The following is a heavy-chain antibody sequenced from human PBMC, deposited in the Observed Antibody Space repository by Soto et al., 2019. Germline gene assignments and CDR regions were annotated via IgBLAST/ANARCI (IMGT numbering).Heavy chain of an antibody. CDR1: GGSISSSGYY. CDR2: IYYSGST. CDR3: ARHQSHSSSYVDP. Sequence: QLQLQESGPGLVKPSETLSLTCTVSGGSISSSGYYWGWIRQPPGKGLEWIGSIYYSGSTYYNPSLKSRVTISVDTSKNQFSLQLSSVTAADTAVYYCARHQSHSSSYVDPWGQGTLVTVSS. J-gene: IGHJ5*02. D-gene: IGHD6-13*01. V-gene: IGHV4-39*01.